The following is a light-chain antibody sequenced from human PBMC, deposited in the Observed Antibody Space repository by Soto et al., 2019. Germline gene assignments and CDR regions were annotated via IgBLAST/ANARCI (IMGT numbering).Light chain of an antibody. J-gene: IGKJ2*01. V-gene: IGKV1-33*01. CDR3: QQYDDLPPHT. CDR1: DDISKY. CDR2: DAS. Sequence: DLQMTQSPSSLSAAVGDRVTITCQASDDISKYLNWYQQKPGKAPELLIYDASNLETGVPSRFSGSGFGTDFTFTISSLQPEDIATYYCQQYDDLPPHTFGQGTKLEI.